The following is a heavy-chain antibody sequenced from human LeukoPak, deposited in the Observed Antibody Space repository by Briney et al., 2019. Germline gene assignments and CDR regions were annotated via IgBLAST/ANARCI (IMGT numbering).Heavy chain of an antibody. D-gene: IGHD3-22*01. J-gene: IGHJ4*02. CDR3: ARDRQDYYDSSGYFDN. CDR2: ISAKNGNT. V-gene: IGHV1-18*01. CDR1: GYTFTNYG. Sequence: VASVKVSCKASGYTFTNYGMSWVRQAPGHGLQWMGWISAKNGNTKYAEKFKGRGTMTKDTYTNTAYMELRSLRSDDTAVYYCARDRQDYYDSSGYFDNWGQGNLVTVSS.